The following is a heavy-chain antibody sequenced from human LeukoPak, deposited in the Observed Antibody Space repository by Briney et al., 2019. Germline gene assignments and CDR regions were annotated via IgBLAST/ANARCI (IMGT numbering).Heavy chain of an antibody. CDR3: ARQNIVVVVAVTPGAFDI. D-gene: IGHD2-15*01. CDR2: LYHSGSA. V-gene: IGHV4-38-2*01. J-gene: IGHJ3*02. CDR1: DYSIRSGYY. Sequence: SETLSLTCDVSDYSIRSGYYWGWIRQPPGKGLEWIGSLYHSGSAYYSPSLKSRVTISLDTSNNELSLRLSSVTAADTAIYYCARQNIVVVVAVTPGAFDIWGQGTLVTVSS.